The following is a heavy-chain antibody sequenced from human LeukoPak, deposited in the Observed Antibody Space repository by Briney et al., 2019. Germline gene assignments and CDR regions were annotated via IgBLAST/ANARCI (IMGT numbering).Heavy chain of an antibody. CDR1: GFTFSSYA. CDR3: ARDLTVTNLYFDY. CDR2: ISGSGGST. Sequence: GGSLRLSCAASGFTFSSYAMSWVRQAPGKGLEWVSAISGSGGSTYYADSVKGRFTISRDNSKNTLYLQMNSLRAEDTAVYYCARDLTVTNLYFDYWGQGTLVTVSS. V-gene: IGHV3-23*01. J-gene: IGHJ4*02. D-gene: IGHD4-17*01.